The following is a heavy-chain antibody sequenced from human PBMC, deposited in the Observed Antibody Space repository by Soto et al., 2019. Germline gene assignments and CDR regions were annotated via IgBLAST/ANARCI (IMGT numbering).Heavy chain of an antibody. J-gene: IGHJ4*02. CDR2: IYYSGST. Sequence: SETLSLTCTVSGGSISSGDYYWSWIRQPPGKGLEWIGYIYYSGSTYYNPSLKSRVTISVDTSKNQFSLKLSSVTAADTAVYYCARVVRRLQFFDYWGQGTLVTVSS. CDR3: ARVVRRLQFFDY. D-gene: IGHD5-12*01. V-gene: IGHV4-30-4*01. CDR1: GGSISSGDYY.